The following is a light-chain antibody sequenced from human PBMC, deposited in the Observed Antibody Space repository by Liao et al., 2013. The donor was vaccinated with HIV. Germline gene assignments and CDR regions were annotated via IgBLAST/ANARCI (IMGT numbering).Light chain of an antibody. CDR1: ALPNQY. V-gene: IGLV3-25*02. CDR2: KDS. J-gene: IGLJ1*01. Sequence: SYELTQPPSMSVSPGQTARITCSGDALPNQYAYWYQQKPGQAPVLLIYKDSERPSGIPERFSGSNSGNTATLTISRVEAGDEADYYCQVWDSSSDHYVFGTGTKVTVL. CDR3: QVWDSSSDHYV.